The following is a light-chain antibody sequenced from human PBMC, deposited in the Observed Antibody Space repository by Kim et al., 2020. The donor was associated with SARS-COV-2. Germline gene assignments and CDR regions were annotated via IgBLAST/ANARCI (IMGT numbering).Light chain of an antibody. J-gene: IGKJ2*01. Sequence: ASVVARVTITCRASQGIHSDLSWYQQKPGTAPNLLIYTASTLQSAVPSRFSGSGSGTDFSLTISSLQPEDFATYYCQQVNSYPYTFGQGTKLEI. CDR3: QQVNSYPYT. CDR2: TAS. V-gene: IGKV1-9*01. CDR1: QGIHSD.